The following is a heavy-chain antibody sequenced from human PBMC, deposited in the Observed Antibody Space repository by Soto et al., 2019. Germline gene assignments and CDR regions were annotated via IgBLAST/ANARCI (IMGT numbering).Heavy chain of an antibody. D-gene: IGHD4-4*01. CDR1: GFTFSSYE. V-gene: IGHV3-48*03. J-gene: IGHJ3*02. Sequence: EVQLVESGGGLVQPGGSLRLSCAASGFTFSSYEMNWVRQAPGKGLEWVSYISSSGSTIYYADSVKGRFTISRDNAKNSLYLQMNSLRAEDTAVYYCARDFYCNYVVDAFDIWGQETMVTVSS. CDR3: ARDFYCNYVVDAFDI. CDR2: ISSSGSTI.